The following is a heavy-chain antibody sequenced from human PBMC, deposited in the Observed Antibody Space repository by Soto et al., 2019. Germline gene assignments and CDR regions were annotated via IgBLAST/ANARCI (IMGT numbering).Heavy chain of an antibody. Sequence: GGSLRLSCAASGFTFSSYAVSWVRQAPGKGLEWVSAISGSGGSTYYADSVKGRFTIPRDNSKNTLYLQMNSLRAEDTAVYYCASSEMATIYYYYYGMDVWGQGTTVTSP. J-gene: IGHJ6*02. CDR3: ASSEMATIYYYYYGMDV. CDR2: ISGSGGST. D-gene: IGHD5-12*01. V-gene: IGHV3-23*01. CDR1: GFTFSSYA.